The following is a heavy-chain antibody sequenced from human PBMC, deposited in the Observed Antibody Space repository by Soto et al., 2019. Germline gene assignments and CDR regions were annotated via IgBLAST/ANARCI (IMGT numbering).Heavy chain of an antibody. CDR2: IYYSGST. J-gene: IGHJ5*02. Sequence: SETLSLTCTVSGGSISSSSYYWGWIRQPPGKGLEWIGSIYYSGSTYYNPSLKSRVTISVDTSKNQFSLKLSSVTAADTAVYYCARGGEDSSSINWFDPWGQGTLVTVSS. D-gene: IGHD6-13*01. CDR3: ARGGEDSSSINWFDP. CDR1: GGSISSSSYY. V-gene: IGHV4-39*01.